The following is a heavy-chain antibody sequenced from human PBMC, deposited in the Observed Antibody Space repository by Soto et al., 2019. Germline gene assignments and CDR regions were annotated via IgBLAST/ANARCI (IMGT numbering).Heavy chain of an antibody. V-gene: IGHV1-3*01. CDR1: GYTFTTYA. CDR3: ARAGDDCSTTNCYMIDY. Sequence: GASVKVSCKASGYTFTTYAMHWVRQAPGQRLEWMGWINAGNGKTKYSQKFQGRVTITRDTPATTVYMELSSLRSEDTAVYYCARAGDDCSTTNCYMIDYWGQGTLVTVSS. J-gene: IGHJ4*02. CDR2: INAGNGKT. D-gene: IGHD2-2*02.